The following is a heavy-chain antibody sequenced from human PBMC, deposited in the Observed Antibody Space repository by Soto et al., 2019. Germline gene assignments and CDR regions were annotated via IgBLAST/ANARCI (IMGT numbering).Heavy chain of an antibody. V-gene: IGHV3-30-3*01. J-gene: IGHJ4*02. D-gene: IGHD6-19*01. CDR3: ARDWLTGQWIHPG. CDR2: ISYDGSNK. CDR1: GFTFSSYA. Sequence: QVQLVESGGGVVQPGRSLRLSCAASGFTFSSYAMHWVRQAPGEGLEWVAVISYDGSNKYYADSVKGRFTISRDNSKNTLYLQMNSLRAEDTAVYYCARDWLTGQWIHPGWGQGTLVTVSS.